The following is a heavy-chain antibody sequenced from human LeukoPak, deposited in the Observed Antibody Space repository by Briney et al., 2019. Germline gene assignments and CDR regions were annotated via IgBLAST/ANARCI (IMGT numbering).Heavy chain of an antibody. CDR3: TSRYCTTTNCYSIDV. D-gene: IGHD2-2*01. V-gene: IGHV3-21*01. Sequence: GGSLRLSCAASGFTFSTYSMNWVRQAPGEGLEWVSSISSTSAHIFYADSVKGRFSISRDNAKNSLYLQMNILRVEDTAVYYCTSRYCTTTNCYSIDVWGQGTMVTVSS. J-gene: IGHJ3*01. CDR2: ISSTSAHI. CDR1: GFTFSTYS.